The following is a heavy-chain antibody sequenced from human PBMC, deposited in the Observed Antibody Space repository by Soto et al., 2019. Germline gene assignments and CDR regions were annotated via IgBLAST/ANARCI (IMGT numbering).Heavy chain of an antibody. V-gene: IGHV3-23*01. J-gene: IGHJ4*02. Sequence: EVQLLESGGGLVQPGGSLRLSCAASGFTFSTYAMTWVRQAPGKGLEWVSAISGSGGNTYYADSVKGRFPISRDNSKNTLYLQMTSRRAEDTAVYYCAKRSRGQRDSRGYYSEFDYWGQGTLLTVSS. D-gene: IGHD3-22*01. CDR2: ISGSGGNT. CDR3: AKRSRGQRDSRGYYSEFDY. CDR1: GFTFSTYA.